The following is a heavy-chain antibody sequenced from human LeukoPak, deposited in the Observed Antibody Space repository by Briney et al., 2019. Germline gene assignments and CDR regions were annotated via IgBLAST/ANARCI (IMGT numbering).Heavy chain of an antibody. Sequence: PGGSLRLSCAASGFTFSSYAMSWVRQAPGKGLEWVSAISGSGGSTYYADSVKGRFTISRDNSKNTLYLQMNSLRAEDTAVYYCASSAVAGTGWDYFDYWGQGTLVTVSS. V-gene: IGHV3-23*01. D-gene: IGHD6-19*01. CDR2: ISGSGGST. CDR3: ASSAVAGTGWDYFDY. J-gene: IGHJ4*02. CDR1: GFTFSSYA.